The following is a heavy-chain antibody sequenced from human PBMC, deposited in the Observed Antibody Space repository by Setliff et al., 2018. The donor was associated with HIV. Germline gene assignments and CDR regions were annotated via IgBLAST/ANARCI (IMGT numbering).Heavy chain of an antibody. CDR1: GGSFSGYY. CDR3: ARGFVPAAIGP. D-gene: IGHD2-2*01. J-gene: IGHJ5*02. Sequence: SETLSLTCALYGGSFSGYYWSWVRQPPGKGLEWIGEINHSGVTNYNPSLKSRVTISIDTSKNQFSLNLSSVTAADTAVYYCARGFVPAAIGPWGQGTLVTVSS. V-gene: IGHV4-34*01. CDR2: INHSGVT.